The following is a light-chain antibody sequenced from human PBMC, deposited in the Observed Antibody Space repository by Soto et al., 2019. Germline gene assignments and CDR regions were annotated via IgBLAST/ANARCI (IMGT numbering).Light chain of an antibody. CDR2: GAS. CDR1: QSVSSN. Sequence: EIVLTQSPATLSVSPGERATLSCRASQSVSSNLAWYQQKPGQAPRLLIYGASTRATGIPARFSGSGSGTEFTLTISSLEPEDLAVYYCQQYGRTFGQGTKVDIK. J-gene: IGKJ1*01. V-gene: IGKV3-15*01. CDR3: QQYGRT.